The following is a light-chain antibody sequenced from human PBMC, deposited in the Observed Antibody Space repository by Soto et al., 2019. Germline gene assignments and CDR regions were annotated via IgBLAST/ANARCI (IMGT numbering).Light chain of an antibody. Sequence: QSVLTQPPSVSGAPGQRVTISCTGSSSNIGAGYDVRWYQQLPGTAPKLLIYGNSNRPSGVPDRFSGSKSGTSASLAITGLQDEDEADYYCQSYDSSLGGSVFGGGTQLTVL. J-gene: IGLJ7*01. CDR3: QSYDSSLGGSV. CDR1: SSNIGAGYD. V-gene: IGLV1-40*01. CDR2: GNS.